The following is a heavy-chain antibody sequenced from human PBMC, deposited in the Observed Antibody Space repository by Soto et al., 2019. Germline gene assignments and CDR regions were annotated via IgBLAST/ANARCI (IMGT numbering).Heavy chain of an antibody. CDR3: AFCREEWLVYAFDF. CDR1: GVSLTGYY. D-gene: IGHD6-19*01. V-gene: IGHV4-34*01. J-gene: IGHJ3*01. CDR2: INPTGSP. Sequence: SDTLSLTCVVYGVSLTGYYWSWILQPPGRGLEWIGEINPTGSPKYNPSLMSRVTISVDTSKNQFSMKLSSVTAADTAVFYCAFCREEWLVYAFDFWGQGTMVTVSS.